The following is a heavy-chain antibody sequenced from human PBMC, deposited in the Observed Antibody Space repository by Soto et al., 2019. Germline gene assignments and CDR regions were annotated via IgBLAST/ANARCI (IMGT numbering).Heavy chain of an antibody. Sequence: DVQLLESGGGLVQPGGSLTLSCAASRFTFSDFAMSWVRQAPGKGLEWVSAIGGGGTDTYYADSVKGRFTISRDNSKNTLSLQMNSLRDEDTAVYYCAKDAVAYNGKWDWFDSWGQGTLVTVSS. V-gene: IGHV3-23*01. CDR1: RFTFSDFA. D-gene: IGHD6-19*01. CDR3: AKDAVAYNGKWDWFDS. CDR2: IGGGGTDT. J-gene: IGHJ5*01.